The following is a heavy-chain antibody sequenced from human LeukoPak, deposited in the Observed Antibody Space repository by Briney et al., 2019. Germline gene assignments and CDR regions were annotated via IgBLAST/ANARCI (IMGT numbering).Heavy chain of an antibody. D-gene: IGHD3-10*01. CDR1: GFTFLSYD. J-gene: IGHJ4*02. CDR2: VQYNGDDK. Sequence: GGSLRLSCETSGFTFLSYDVHWVRQPPGKGLEWAAFVQYNGDDKDYADSVKGRFTISRDNSKNTLYLQMNSLRPEDTALYYCAKDRVVGVRGIHYFEFWGQGTLVTVSS. V-gene: IGHV3-30*02. CDR3: AKDRVVGVRGIHYFEF.